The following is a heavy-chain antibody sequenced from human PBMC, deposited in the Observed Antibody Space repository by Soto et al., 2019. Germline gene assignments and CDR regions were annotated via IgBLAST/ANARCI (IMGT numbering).Heavy chain of an antibody. CDR3: ARDYLDSLDY. Sequence: QVQLVESGGGVVQPGRSLRLSCAASGFTFSSYAMHWVRQAPGKGLEWVAVISYDGSNKYYADSVKGRFTISRDNSKNTLYLQMNSLRAEDTAVYYCARDYLDSLDYWGQGTLVTVSS. CDR2: ISYDGSNK. J-gene: IGHJ4*02. D-gene: IGHD3-9*01. V-gene: IGHV3-30-3*01. CDR1: GFTFSSYA.